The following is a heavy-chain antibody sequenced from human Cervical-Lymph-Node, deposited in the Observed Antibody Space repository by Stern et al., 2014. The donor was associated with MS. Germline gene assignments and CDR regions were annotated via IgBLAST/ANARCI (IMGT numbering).Heavy chain of an antibody. D-gene: IGHD3-9*01. Sequence: EVQLVESGGGSVQPGRSLTLSCAASGFNFNNYAMHWVRQAPGKGLEWGSGINWNGGTTGYADSVKGRFNISRDNAKNSLYLQMNDLRVEDTAFYYCAKDISRSFDWFNPWGQGTLVTVSS. J-gene: IGHJ5*02. CDR2: INWNGGTT. CDR1: GFNFNNYA. CDR3: AKDISRSFDWFNP. V-gene: IGHV3-9*01.